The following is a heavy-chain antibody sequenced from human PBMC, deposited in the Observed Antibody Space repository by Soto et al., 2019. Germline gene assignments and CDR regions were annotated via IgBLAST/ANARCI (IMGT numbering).Heavy chain of an antibody. CDR3: ARQPYDSTGYYYGA. CDR2: MYSGGNT. D-gene: IGHD3-22*01. Sequence: QLQLQESGPGLVKPSETLSLTCTVSGGSFSSSTYYWGWIRQPPGKGLEWIGSMYSGGNTYYNPSHKGRVPVSVDTAKNHFSLKLTSVTAADTAMYYCARQPYDSTGYYYGAWGQGTLVTVSS. V-gene: IGHV4-39*01. CDR1: GGSFSSSTYY. J-gene: IGHJ5*02.